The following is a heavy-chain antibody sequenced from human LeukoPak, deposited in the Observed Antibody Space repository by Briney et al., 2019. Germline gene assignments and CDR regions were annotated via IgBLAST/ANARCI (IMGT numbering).Heavy chain of an antibody. J-gene: IGHJ4*02. CDR3: ARDRYDEDGYNLLDY. Sequence: GGSLRLSCAASGFTFTTYWMTWVRQAPGKGLEWVANINQDGSEKYFVDSVKGRFTISRDNAKNSLYLQMNSLRAEDTAVYYCARDRYDEDGYNLLDYWGQGTLVTVSS. D-gene: IGHD5-24*01. CDR1: GFTFTTYW. CDR2: INQDGSEK. V-gene: IGHV3-7*01.